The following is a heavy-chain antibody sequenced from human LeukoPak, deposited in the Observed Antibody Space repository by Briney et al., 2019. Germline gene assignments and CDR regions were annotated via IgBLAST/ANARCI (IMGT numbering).Heavy chain of an antibody. D-gene: IGHD6-19*01. CDR1: GYTFTSHD. CDR3: ARGRRSAQWLVILNYYYMDV. CDR2: MNPNSGNT. J-gene: IGHJ6*03. Sequence: ASVKVSCKASGYTFTSHDINWVRQATGQGLEWMGWMNPNSGNTGYAQKFQGRVTMTRNTSISTAYMELSSLRSGDTAVYYCARGRRSAQWLVILNYYYMDVWGKGTTVTISS. V-gene: IGHV1-8*01.